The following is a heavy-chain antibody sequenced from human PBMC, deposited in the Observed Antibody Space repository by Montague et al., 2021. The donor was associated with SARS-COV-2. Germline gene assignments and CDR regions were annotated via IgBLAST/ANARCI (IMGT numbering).Heavy chain of an antibody. CDR2: IYYSGST. V-gene: IGHV4-39*01. D-gene: IGHD5-12*01. CDR3: ARHERQWLRLYPYYFDY. Sequence: SETLSLTCTVSGGSISSSSYYWVWIRQPPGQGLVWIVCIYYSGSTYYTPSLKIRVTISVDTSQTQFSLKLSSVTAADTAVYYCARHERQWLRLYPYYFDYWGQGTMVTVSS. CDR1: GGSISSSSYY. J-gene: IGHJ4*02.